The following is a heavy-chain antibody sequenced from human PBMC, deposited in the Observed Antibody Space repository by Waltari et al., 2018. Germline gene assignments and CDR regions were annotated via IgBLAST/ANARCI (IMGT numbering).Heavy chain of an antibody. CDR3: ARGENGGWSSGRSYFDY. V-gene: IGHV4-38-2*01. CDR1: GYSISSGDY. D-gene: IGHD2-15*01. Sequence: QVQLQESGPGLVKPSETLSLTCAVSGYSISSGDYWGWIRQPPGKGVEWIGSIYHSGSTYYNPSLQSRVTISVDTSKNQFSLKLSSVTAADTAVYYCARGENGGWSSGRSYFDYWGQGTLVTVSS. CDR2: IYHSGST. J-gene: IGHJ4*02.